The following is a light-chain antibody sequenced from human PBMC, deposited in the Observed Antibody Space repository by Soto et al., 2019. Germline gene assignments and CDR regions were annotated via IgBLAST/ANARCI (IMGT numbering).Light chain of an antibody. CDR1: QSVSSQ. CDR2: DAS. J-gene: IGKJ2*03. Sequence: EIVLTQSPATLSLSPGERASLSCRTSQSVSSQLAWYQQKPSQAPRLLIYDASNTATGVPARFCGSGSGTEFTLTISSLDPEDFGVYYCHQRSNWPRSFGQGTKLEIK. CDR3: HQRSNWPRS. V-gene: IGKV3-11*01.